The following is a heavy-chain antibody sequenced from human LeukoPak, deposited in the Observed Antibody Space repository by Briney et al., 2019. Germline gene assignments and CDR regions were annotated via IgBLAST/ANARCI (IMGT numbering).Heavy chain of an antibody. D-gene: IGHD2-15*01. CDR1: GGSISSSSYF. CDR2: IYYSGSA. V-gene: IGHV4-39*01. Sequence: SETLSLTCTVSGGSISSSSYFWGWIRQPPGKGLEGIGSIYYSGSAYYNPSLKSRVTISVDTSKNQFSLKLSSVTAADTAVYYCARILCSGKSCYSGYWGQGTPVTVSS. J-gene: IGHJ4*02. CDR3: ARILCSGKSCYSGY.